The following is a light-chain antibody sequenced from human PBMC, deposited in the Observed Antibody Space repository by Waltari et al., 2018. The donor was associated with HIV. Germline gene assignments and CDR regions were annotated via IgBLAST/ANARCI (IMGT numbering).Light chain of an antibody. V-gene: IGLV1-47*01. CDR1: TPNVGSNF. CDR2: RDN. CDR3: ATWDGSLGGAYV. J-gene: IGLJ1*01. Sequence: QSVLTQPPSASGTPGQRVTISCSGTTPNVGSNFVSWYQHLPGPAPKLLIYRDNRRPPGVPDRFSGSKSGASASLAISGLRSEDEGDYYCATWDGSLGGAYVFGAGTKVSVL.